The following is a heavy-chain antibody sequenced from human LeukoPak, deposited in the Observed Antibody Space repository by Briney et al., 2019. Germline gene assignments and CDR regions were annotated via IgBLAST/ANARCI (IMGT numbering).Heavy chain of an antibody. CDR2: IYYSGST. J-gene: IGHJ3*02. CDR1: GGSISSYY. Sequence: PSETLSLTCTVSGGSISSYYWSWIRQPPGKGLEWIGYIYYSGSTNYNPSLKSRVTISVDTSKNQFSLKLSSVTAADTAVYYCAREGGHYYGSGSSDAFDIWGQGTMVTVSS. CDR3: AREGGHYYGSGSSDAFDI. D-gene: IGHD3-10*01. V-gene: IGHV4-59*01.